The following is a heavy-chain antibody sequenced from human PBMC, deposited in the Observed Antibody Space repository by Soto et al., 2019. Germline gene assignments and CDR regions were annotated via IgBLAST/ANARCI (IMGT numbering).Heavy chain of an antibody. J-gene: IGHJ3*02. Sequence: GGSLRLSCAASGFTFSSYGMHWVRQAPGKGLEWVAVIWYDGSNKYYADSVKGRFTISRDNSKNTLYLQMNSLRAEDTAVYYCAREYLSLRAFDIWGQGTMVTVSS. D-gene: IGHD2-2*01. CDR2: IWYDGSNK. CDR3: AREYLSLRAFDI. V-gene: IGHV3-33*01. CDR1: GFTFSSYG.